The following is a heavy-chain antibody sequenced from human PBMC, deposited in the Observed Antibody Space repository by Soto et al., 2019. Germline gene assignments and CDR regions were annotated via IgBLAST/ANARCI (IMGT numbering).Heavy chain of an antibody. J-gene: IGHJ5*02. D-gene: IGHD2-21*01. CDR2: IYYSGST. V-gene: IGHV4-39*01. CDR1: GGSISSSSYY. Sequence: QLQLQESGPGLVKPSETLSLTCTVSGGSISSSSYYWGWIRQPPGKGLEWIGSIYYSGSTYYNPSLKSRVTISVDTSKNHLSLKRSSVTAADTAVYYCAKGEQYNWFDPWGQGTLVTVSS. CDR3: AKGEQYNWFDP.